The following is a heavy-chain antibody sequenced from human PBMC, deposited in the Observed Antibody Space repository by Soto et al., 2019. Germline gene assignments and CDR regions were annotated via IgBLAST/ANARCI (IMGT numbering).Heavy chain of an antibody. CDR3: ARQGSRGWSRCAMDV. D-gene: IGHD6-19*01. V-gene: IGHV4-39*01. CDR1: GGSISSSSYY. CDR2: IYYSGST. Sequence: QLQLQESGPGLVKPSETLSLTCTVSGGSISSSSYYWGWIRQPPGKGLEWIGSIYYSGSTYYNPSVHTRATISSDRSSGHWSLTLCSVTAANTPLYYCARQGSRGWSRCAMDVWGQGTTVTVS. J-gene: IGHJ6*02.